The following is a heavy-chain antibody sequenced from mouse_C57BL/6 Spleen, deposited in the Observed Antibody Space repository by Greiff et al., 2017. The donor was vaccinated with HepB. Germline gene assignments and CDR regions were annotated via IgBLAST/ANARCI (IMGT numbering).Heavy chain of an antibody. D-gene: IGHD4-1*01. V-gene: IGHV1-59*01. CDR2: IDPSDSYT. CDR1: GYTFTSYW. CDR3: ARERLTFFDY. Sequence: QVQLQQPGAELVRPGTSVKLSCKASGYTFTSYWMHWVKQRPGQGLEWIGVIDPSDSYTNYNQKFKGKATLTVDTSSSTAYMQLSSLISEDSAVYYCARERLTFFDYWGQGTTLTVSS. J-gene: IGHJ2*01.